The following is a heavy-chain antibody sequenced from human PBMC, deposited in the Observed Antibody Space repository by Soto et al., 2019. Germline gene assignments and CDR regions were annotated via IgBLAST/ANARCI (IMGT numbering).Heavy chain of an antibody. CDR1: GGTFSTYA. V-gene: IGHV1-69*01. D-gene: IGHD6-19*01. CDR2: IIPLFGTA. CDR3: ARPKGSYSSGYYYFDY. J-gene: IGHJ4*02. Sequence: QVQLVQSGAEVKQPGSSVKVSCKTSGGTFSTYAIYWVPQAPGQGLEWMGAIIPLFGTADYAQKFQGRVTITADESTSTASMELSSLRSEDTAAYYCARPKGSYSSGYYYFDYWGQGTLVTVSS.